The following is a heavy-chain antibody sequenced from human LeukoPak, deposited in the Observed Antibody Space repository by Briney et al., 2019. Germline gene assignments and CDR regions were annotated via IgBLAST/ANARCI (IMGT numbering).Heavy chain of an antibody. CDR3: TRLHGSGSYHHDY. CDR1: GFTFSGSA. D-gene: IGHD3-10*01. Sequence: GGSLRLSCAASGFTFSGSAMHWVRQASGKGLEWVGRIRSKANSYATAYAASVKGRFTISRDDSKNTAYLQMNSLKTEDTAVYYCTRLHGSGSYHHDYWGQGTLVTVSS. V-gene: IGHV3-73*01. J-gene: IGHJ4*02. CDR2: IRSKANSYAT.